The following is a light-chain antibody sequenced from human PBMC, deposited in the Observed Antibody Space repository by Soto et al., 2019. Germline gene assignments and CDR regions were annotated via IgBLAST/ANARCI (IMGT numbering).Light chain of an antibody. CDR1: QSVSSN. J-gene: IGKJ4*01. CDR3: QVYNNWPPIT. V-gene: IGKV3-15*01. Sequence: EIVMTQSPATLSVSPGERATLSCRASQSVSSNLAWYQQKPGQAPRLLIYGASTRATGIPARFSGSGSGTEFTLTISSLQSEDFAVYYCQVYNNWPPITFGGGTKVDIK. CDR2: GAS.